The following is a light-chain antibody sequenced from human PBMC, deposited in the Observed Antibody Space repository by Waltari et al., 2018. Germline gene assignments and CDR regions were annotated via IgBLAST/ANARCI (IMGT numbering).Light chain of an antibody. CDR3: QQYYTTPRT. CDR1: QSVFFTSIDKHY. J-gene: IGKJ2*01. V-gene: IGKV4-1*01. CDR2: WAS. Sequence: IFMTQFPHFLAVSLGERATIHCRSSQSVFFTSIDKHYLAWFQQKPGQSPKLLIYWASTRQSGVPDRFSGSGSGTEFSLTIDNLQAEDVAVYYCQQYYTTPRTFGQGTKLEIK.